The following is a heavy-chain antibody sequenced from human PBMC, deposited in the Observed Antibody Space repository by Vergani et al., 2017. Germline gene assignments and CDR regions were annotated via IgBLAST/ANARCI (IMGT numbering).Heavy chain of an antibody. D-gene: IGHD2-21*02. J-gene: IGHJ4*02. CDR3: ARDCSYQPASCGGDGAPDY. CDR2: ISSSSSYI. Sequence: EVQLVESGGGLVKPGGSLRLSCAASGFTFSSYSMNWVRQAPGKGLEWVSSISSSSSYIYYADSVKGRFTISRDNAKNSLYLQMNSLRAEDTAVYYCARDCSYQPASCGGDGAPDYWGQGTLVTVSS. CDR1: GFTFSSYS. V-gene: IGHV3-21*01.